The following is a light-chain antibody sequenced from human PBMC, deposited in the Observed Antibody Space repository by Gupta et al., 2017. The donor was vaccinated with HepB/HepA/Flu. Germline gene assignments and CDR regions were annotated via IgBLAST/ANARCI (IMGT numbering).Light chain of an antibody. CDR1: SSDVGGYNY. J-gene: IGLJ2*01. CDR3: SSYTSSITVV. Sequence: QSALTQPAPVSGSPGQSITISCTGTSSDVGGYNYVSWYQQHPGKAPKLMIYDVSNRPSGVSNRFSGSKSGNTASLTISGLQAEDEADYYCSSYTSSITVVFGGGTNLTVL. V-gene: IGLV2-14*01. CDR2: DVS.